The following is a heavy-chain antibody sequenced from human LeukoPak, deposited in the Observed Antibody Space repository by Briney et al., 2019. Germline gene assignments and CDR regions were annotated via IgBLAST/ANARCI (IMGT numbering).Heavy chain of an antibody. V-gene: IGHV3-53*01. D-gene: IGHD3-10*01. CDR2: IYSGGST. CDR3: ARDRYYGSGSYGLDY. Sequence: GGSLRLSCAASGFTVSSNYMSWVRQAPGKGLEWVSVIYSGGSTYYADSVKGRFTISRDNFKNTLYLQMNSLRAEDTAVYYCARDRYYGSGSYGLDYWGQGTLVTVSS. CDR1: GFTVSSNY. J-gene: IGHJ4*02.